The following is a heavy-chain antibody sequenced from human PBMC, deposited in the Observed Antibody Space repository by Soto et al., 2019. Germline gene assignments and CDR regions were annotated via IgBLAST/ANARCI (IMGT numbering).Heavy chain of an antibody. CDR3: ATSNPKYYSESSGYPSAFDY. Sequence: QVQLQESGPGLVKPSETLSLTCTVSGGSVSSGSYYWSWIRQPPGEGLEWIGYIYYSGSTNYNPSLKSRVTRSVDTSKNQFSLKLSSVTAADTAVYYCATSNPKYYSESSGYPSAFDYWGQGTLVTVSS. J-gene: IGHJ4*02. D-gene: IGHD3-22*01. V-gene: IGHV4-61*01. CDR2: IYYSGST. CDR1: GGSVSSGSYY.